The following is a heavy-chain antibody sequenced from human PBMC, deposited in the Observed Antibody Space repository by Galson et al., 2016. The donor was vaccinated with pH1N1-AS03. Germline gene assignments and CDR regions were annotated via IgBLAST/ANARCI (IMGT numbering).Heavy chain of an antibody. CDR2: TDPRDSDA. D-gene: IGHD2-21*01. V-gene: IGHV5-51*01. CDR3: ARHRQSETYSEPFDI. Sequence: QSGAEVKKPGESLKISCKASGYDFINYWIGWVRQMPGKGLEWMGVTDPRDSDARYSSSFQGQVTISADKSSTTAHLQWGSLKASDTGMYFCARHRQSETYSEPFDIWGQGTMVTVSS. CDR1: GYDFINYW. J-gene: IGHJ3*02.